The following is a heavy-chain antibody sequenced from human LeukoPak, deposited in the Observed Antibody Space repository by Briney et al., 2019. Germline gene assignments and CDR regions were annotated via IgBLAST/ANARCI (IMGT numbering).Heavy chain of an antibody. V-gene: IGHV4-38-2*02. Sequence: PSETLSLTCTVSGYSISSGYYWGWIRQPPGKGLEWIGSIYHSGSTYYNPSLKSRVTISVDTSKNQFSLKLSSVTAADTAVYYCAGERPNYNGSGSYHPNWGQGTLVTVSS. CDR3: AGERPNYNGSGSYHPN. CDR2: IYHSGST. CDR1: GYSISSGYY. D-gene: IGHD3-10*01. J-gene: IGHJ4*02.